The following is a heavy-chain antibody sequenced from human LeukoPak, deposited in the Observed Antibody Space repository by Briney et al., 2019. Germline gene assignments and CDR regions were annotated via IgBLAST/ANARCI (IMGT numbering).Heavy chain of an antibody. CDR3: VRDLHYYGSGP. CDR1: GFNFRDYS. V-gene: IGHV3-21*01. J-gene: IGHJ5*02. CDR2: ISGTSSFM. D-gene: IGHD3-10*01. Sequence: GGSLRLSCVAYGFNFRDYSMNWVRQAPGKGLDWVSGISGTSSFMYYGDSVKGRFTVSRDNAKNSLYLQMESLRVEDTAVYYCVRDLHYYGSGPWGQGTLVTVSS.